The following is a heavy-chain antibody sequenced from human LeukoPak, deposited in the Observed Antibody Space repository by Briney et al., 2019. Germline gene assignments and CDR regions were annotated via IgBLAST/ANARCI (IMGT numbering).Heavy chain of an antibody. CDR2: INHSGST. J-gene: IGHJ2*01. V-gene: IGHV4-34*01. D-gene: IGHD6-19*01. CDR1: GGSFSGYY. Sequence: SETLSLTCAVYGGSFSGYYWSWIRQPPGKGLEWIGEINHSGSTNYNPSLKSRVTISVDTSKNQFSLKLSSVTAADTAVYYCARGLQSAVAPAQYFGLWGRGTLVTASS. CDR3: ARGLQSAVAPAQYFGL.